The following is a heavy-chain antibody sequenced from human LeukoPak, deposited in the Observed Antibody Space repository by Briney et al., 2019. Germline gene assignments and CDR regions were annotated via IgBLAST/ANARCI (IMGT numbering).Heavy chain of an antibody. D-gene: IGHD5-18*01. V-gene: IGHV1-18*01. CDR3: ARGLVDTALITRYYYYMDV. J-gene: IGHJ6*03. CDR1: GYTFTSHV. CDR2: ISAHSGHT. Sequence: ASVIVSCKAFGYTFTSHVINWVRQAPGQGLEWMGWISAHSGHTNYAQSFQGRVTMTTDTSTDTVHMELRSLRFDDTAVYYCARGLVDTALITRYYYYMDVWGKGTTVTVSS.